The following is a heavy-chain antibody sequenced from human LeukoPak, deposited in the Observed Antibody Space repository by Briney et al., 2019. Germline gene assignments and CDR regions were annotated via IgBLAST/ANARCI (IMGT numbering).Heavy chain of an antibody. CDR3: ASGDPQMAGDGY. J-gene: IGHJ4*02. CDR2: INIGGGTT. V-gene: IGHV1-46*01. D-gene: IGHD5-24*01. Sequence: ASVKVSCKASGYTFSKYYMHWVRQAPGQGLEWMGIINIGGGTTIYAQKFQGRVTISVDTSKNQFSLKLSSVTAADTAVYYCASGDPQMAGDGYWGQGTLVTVSS. CDR1: GYTFSKYY.